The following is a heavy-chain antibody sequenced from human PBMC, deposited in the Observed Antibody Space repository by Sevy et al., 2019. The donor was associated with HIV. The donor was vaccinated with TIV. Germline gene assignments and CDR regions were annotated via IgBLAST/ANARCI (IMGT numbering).Heavy chain of an antibody. CDR2: ISTGGGST. D-gene: IGHD5-18*01. CDR3: ARGKSGYGYALNY. J-gene: IGHJ4*02. V-gene: IGHV3-23*01. Sequence: GGSLRLSCAASGFTFSSSAMTWVRQAPGKGLEWVSSISTGGGSTYYPDSVKGRFTISRDNSKNTLWLQMDSLRADDTAIYYCARGKSGYGYALNYWGQGTLVTVSS. CDR1: GFTFSSSA.